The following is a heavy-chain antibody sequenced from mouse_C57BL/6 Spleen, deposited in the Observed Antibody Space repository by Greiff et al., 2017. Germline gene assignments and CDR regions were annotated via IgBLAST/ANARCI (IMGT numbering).Heavy chain of an antibody. Sequence: LQQPGAELVKPGASVKLSCKASGYTFTSYWMHWVKQRPGQGLEWIGMIHPISGSTNYNEKFKSKATLTVDKSSSTAYMQLSSLTSEDSAVYYCAKLGPYYAMDYWGQGTSVTVSS. V-gene: IGHV1-64*01. CDR3: AKLGPYYAMDY. CDR1: GYTFTSYW. CDR2: IHPISGST. J-gene: IGHJ4*01. D-gene: IGHD4-1*01.